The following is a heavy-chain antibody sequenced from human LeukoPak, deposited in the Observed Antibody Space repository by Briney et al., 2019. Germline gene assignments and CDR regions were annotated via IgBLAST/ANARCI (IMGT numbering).Heavy chain of an antibody. V-gene: IGHV4-39*02. Sequence: PETLSLTCTVSGGPISSSSYYWGWIRQPPGKGLEWIGSIYYSGSTYYNPSLKSRVTISVDTSKNHFSLKLSSVSAADTAVYYCARLLGVVVVAANNYWGQGTLVTVSS. CDR3: ARLLGVVVVAANNY. J-gene: IGHJ4*02. D-gene: IGHD2-15*01. CDR1: GGPISSSSYY. CDR2: IYYSGST.